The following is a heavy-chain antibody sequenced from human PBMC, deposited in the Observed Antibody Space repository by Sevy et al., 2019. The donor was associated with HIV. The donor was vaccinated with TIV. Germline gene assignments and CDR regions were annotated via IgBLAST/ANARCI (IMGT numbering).Heavy chain of an antibody. CDR3: AGGYDSSGYPAYEIDY. J-gene: IGHJ4*02. D-gene: IGHD3-22*01. Sequence: GGSLRLSCAASGFTFSSYAMHWVRQAPGKGLEWVAVISYDGSNKYYADSVKGRFTISRDNSKNTLYLQMNSLRAEDTAVYYGAGGYDSSGYPAYEIDYWGQGTLVTVSS. V-gene: IGHV3-30-3*01. CDR2: ISYDGSNK. CDR1: GFTFSSYA.